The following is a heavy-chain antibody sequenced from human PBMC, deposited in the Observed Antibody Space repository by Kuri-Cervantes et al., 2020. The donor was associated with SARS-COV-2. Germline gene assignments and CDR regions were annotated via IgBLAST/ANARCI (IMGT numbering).Heavy chain of an antibody. V-gene: IGHV3-30-3*01. J-gene: IGHJ6*02. CDR1: GFTFSSYA. CDR3: ARSARAAGTYYYYGMDV. Sequence: GESLKISCAASGFTFSSYAMHWVRQAPGKGLEWVAVISYDGSNKYYADSVKGRFTISRDNSKNTLYSQMNSLRAEDTAVYYCARSARAAGTYYYYGMDVWGQGTTVTVSS. CDR2: ISYDGSNK. D-gene: IGHD6-13*01.